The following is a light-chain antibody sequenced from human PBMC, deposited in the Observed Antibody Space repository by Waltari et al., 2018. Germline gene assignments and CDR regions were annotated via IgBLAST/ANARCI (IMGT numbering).Light chain of an antibody. V-gene: IGKV3-20*01. CDR2: DAS. CDR1: QSVGSSY. J-gene: IGKJ4*01. Sequence: EIVLTQSPGTLSLSPGERATLSCRASQSVGSSYLAWYQQKPGQAPRLLIYDASSRATGIPDRFSGSGSGTDFTLTISRLEPEDFAVYYCQQYGTSALTFGGGAKVEIK. CDR3: QQYGTSALT.